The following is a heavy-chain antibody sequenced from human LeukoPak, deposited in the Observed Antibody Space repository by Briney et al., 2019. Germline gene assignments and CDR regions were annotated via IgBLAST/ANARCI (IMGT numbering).Heavy chain of an antibody. CDR1: GYTFTSYY. D-gene: IGHD1-26*01. V-gene: IGHV1-46*03. Sequence: GASVKVSCKASGYTFTSYYMHWVRQATGQGLEWMEIINPSGGSTSYAQKFQGRVTMTRDMSTSTVYMELSSLRSEDTAVYYCATVVGATLPFDIWGQGTMVTVSS. J-gene: IGHJ3*02. CDR3: ATVVGATLPFDI. CDR2: INPSGGST.